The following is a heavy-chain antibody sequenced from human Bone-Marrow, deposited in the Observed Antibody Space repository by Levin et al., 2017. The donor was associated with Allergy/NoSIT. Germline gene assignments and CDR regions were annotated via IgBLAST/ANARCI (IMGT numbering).Heavy chain of an antibody. CDR2: ITRGAFSR. J-gene: IGHJ4*02. CDR3: AKYIHTSGSRPYDY. CDR1: GFSFSSYT. V-gene: IGHV3-23*01. D-gene: IGHD3-10*01. Sequence: ASVKVSCGTSGFSFSSYTMAWVRQPPGKGLEWVSSITRGAFSRFYADSVKGRFTISRDNSRNNLYLQMDSLRAEDTAIYFCAKYIHTSGSRPYDYWGQGTLVTVSS.